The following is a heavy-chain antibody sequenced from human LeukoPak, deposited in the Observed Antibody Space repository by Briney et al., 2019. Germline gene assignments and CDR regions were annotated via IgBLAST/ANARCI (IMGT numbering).Heavy chain of an antibody. V-gene: IGHV3-30*02. CDR1: GFTFSSNG. CDR2: IQYDGSKK. J-gene: IGHJ4*02. CDR3: AKDFGSYYDY. Sequence: PGGSLRLSCAASGFTFSSNGMHWVRQAPGKGLEWVTFIQYDGSKKYYADSVKGRFTISRDNSKNTLYLEMNSLRAEDTAVYYCAKDFGSYYDYWGQGILVTVSS. D-gene: IGHD3-10*01.